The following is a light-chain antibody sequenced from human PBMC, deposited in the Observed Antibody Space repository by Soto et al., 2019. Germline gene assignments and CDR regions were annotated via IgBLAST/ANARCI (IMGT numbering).Light chain of an antibody. Sequence: DIPLTQSPSFLSASVGDRVTITCRASQGISSYLACYQQKPGKAPKLLIYAASTLQSGVPSRFSSSGSGKEFPLTISSLQPEDFATYYCQQLNSYPLTFGGGTKVEIK. CDR2: AAS. J-gene: IGKJ4*01. CDR1: QGISSY. V-gene: IGKV1-9*01. CDR3: QQLNSYPLT.